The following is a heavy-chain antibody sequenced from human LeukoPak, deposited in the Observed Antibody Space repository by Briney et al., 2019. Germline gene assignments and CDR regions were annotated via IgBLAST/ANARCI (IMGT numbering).Heavy chain of an antibody. J-gene: IGHJ4*02. Sequence: GGSLRLSCAVSGFTFTSYSMNWVRQAPGKWLEWVSYIDKSSSNIYYADSVKGRFIISRDHAKNSLYLQMNSLRDEDTAVYYCARESYWGSSAKGFDYWGQGTLVIVSS. V-gene: IGHV3-48*02. CDR2: IDKSSSNI. D-gene: IGHD7-27*01. CDR3: ARESYWGSSAKGFDY. CDR1: GFTFTSYS.